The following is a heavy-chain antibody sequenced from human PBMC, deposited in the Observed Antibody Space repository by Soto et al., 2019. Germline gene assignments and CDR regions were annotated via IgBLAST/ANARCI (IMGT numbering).Heavy chain of an antibody. CDR3: ARSFEYIVVVPALDGMDV. D-gene: IGHD2-2*01. V-gene: IGHV3-30-3*01. CDR1: GFTFSSYA. J-gene: IGHJ6*02. Sequence: GRSLRLAWAASGFTFSSYAMHWVRQAPGKGREWVAAISYDGSNKNYADSGKGRFTISRDNSKNTLYLQMNSLRAEDTAVYYCARSFEYIVVVPALDGMDVWGQGTTVTVSS. CDR2: ISYDGSNK.